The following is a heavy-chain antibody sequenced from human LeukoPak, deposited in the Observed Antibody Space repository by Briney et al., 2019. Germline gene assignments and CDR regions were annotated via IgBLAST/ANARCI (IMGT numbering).Heavy chain of an antibody. Sequence: LSLTCTVSGDSISSYYWSWVRQAPGKGLEWVGFIRSKAYGGTTEYAASVKGGFTISRDDSKSIAYLQMNSLKTEDTAVYYCTSRPDIVVVPADPGDYWGQGTLVTVSS. CDR1: GDSISSYY. D-gene: IGHD2-2*01. CDR2: IRSKAYGGTT. CDR3: TSRPDIVVVPADPGDY. V-gene: IGHV3-49*04. J-gene: IGHJ4*02.